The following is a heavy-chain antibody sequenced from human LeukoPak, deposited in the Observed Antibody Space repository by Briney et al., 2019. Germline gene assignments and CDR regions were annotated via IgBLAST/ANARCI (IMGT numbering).Heavy chain of an antibody. CDR3: AKGRQLAAFDY. CDR1: GFTFDDYA. J-gene: IGHJ4*02. D-gene: IGHD6-13*01. CDR2: ISWNSGSI. Sequence: GGSLRLSCAASGFTFDDYAMHWVRQAPGKGLEWVSGISWNSGSIGYADSVKGRFTISRDNAQNSLYLQMNSLRAEDTALYYCAKGRQLAAFDYWGQGTLVTVSS. V-gene: IGHV3-9*01.